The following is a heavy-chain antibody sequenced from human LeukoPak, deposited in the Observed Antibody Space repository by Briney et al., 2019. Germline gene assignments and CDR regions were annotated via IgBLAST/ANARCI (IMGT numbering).Heavy chain of an antibody. J-gene: IGHJ6*02. V-gene: IGHV1-18*01. CDR3: ARELKWEYSGYDYAYYGMDV. CDR2: INAYNGNT. Sequence: ASVKVSCKASGYTFTSYGISWVRQAPGQGLEWMGWINAYNGNTNYAQKLQGRVTMTTDTSTRTAYMELRSLRSDDTAVYYCARELKWEYSGYDYAYYGMDVWGQGTTVTVSS. CDR1: GYTFTSYG. D-gene: IGHD5-12*01.